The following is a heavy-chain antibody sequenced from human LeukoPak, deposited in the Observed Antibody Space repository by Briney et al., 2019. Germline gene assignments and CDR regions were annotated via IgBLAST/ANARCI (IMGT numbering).Heavy chain of an antibody. CDR3: AKERRADGDYISAFDI. V-gene: IGHV3-23*01. CDR2: ITSGDST. J-gene: IGHJ3*02. CDR1: GFTFSNYV. D-gene: IGHD4-17*01. Sequence: GGSLRLSCAVSGFTFSNYVMSWVRQAPGKGLEWVSSITSGDSTFDADSVKGRFTISRDSSKNTLYLQMNSLRAEDTAVYYCAKERRADGDYISAFDIWGQGTMVTVSS.